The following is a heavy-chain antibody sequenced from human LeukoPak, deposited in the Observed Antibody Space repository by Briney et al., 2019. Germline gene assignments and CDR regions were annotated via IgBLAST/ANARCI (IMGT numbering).Heavy chain of an antibody. D-gene: IGHD6-19*01. J-gene: IGHJ4*02. Sequence: GASVKVSCKASVYTFSSFDISWVRQAPGQGLEWMGWISGHNGNTKYAQKFEGRVTMTTDTSTSIAYMELRSLKSDDTAVYYCARAHSSGWYVGDYWGQGTLVTV. CDR1: VYTFSSFD. CDR3: ARAHSSGWYVGDY. CDR2: ISGHNGNT. V-gene: IGHV1-18*01.